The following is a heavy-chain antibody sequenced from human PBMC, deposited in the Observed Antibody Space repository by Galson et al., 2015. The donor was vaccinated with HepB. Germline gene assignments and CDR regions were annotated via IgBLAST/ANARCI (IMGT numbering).Heavy chain of an antibody. CDR3: ARDPYGGNSGSYFDF. CDR2: ISYDGSDK. Sequence: SLRLSCAASGFTFGTYSIHWVRQAPGKGLDWVASISYDGSDKYYSDSVKGRFTISRDNSKNAVFLQVNSLRPEDTALYYCARDPYGGNSGSYFDFWGQGTLVTVSS. V-gene: IGHV3-30*14. D-gene: IGHD4-23*01. CDR1: GFTFGTYS. J-gene: IGHJ4*02.